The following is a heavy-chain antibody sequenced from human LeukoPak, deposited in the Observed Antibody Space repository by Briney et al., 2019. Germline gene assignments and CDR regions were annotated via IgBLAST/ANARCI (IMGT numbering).Heavy chain of an antibody. CDR3: ASGQWLVRKGAYYFDY. D-gene: IGHD6-19*01. CDR2: ISSSGSTI. Sequence: PGGSLRLSCAASGFTFSDYYMSWIRQAPGKGLEWVSYISSSGSTIYYADSVKGRFTISRDNAKNSLYLQMNSLRAEDTAVYYCASGQWLVRKGAYYFDYWGQGTLVTVSS. CDR1: GFTFSDYY. V-gene: IGHV3-11*04. J-gene: IGHJ4*02.